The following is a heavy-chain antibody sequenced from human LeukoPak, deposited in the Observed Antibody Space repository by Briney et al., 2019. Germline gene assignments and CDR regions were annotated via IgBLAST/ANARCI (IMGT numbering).Heavy chain of an antibody. J-gene: IGHJ5*02. Sequence: GGSLRLSCAASGFTFSSYWMNWVRQAPGKGLEWVSSSTGSSSFIYYADSVKGRFTISRDNAKNSLHLQMNSLRAEDTGVYYCARNYDSSGYGYNWFDPWGQGTLVTVSS. D-gene: IGHD3-22*01. CDR2: STGSSSFI. CDR1: GFTFSSYW. CDR3: ARNYDSSGYGYNWFDP. V-gene: IGHV3-21*01.